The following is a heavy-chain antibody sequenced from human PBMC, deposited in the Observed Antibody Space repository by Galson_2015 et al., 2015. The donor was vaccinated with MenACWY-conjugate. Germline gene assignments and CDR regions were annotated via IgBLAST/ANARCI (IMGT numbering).Heavy chain of an antibody. CDR2: IDRSGNKT. CDR3: VRAIQLRSSGPPYDMDV. Sequence: SLRLSCAGSEFPFGTYYMTFIRQAPGKGLEWLSYIDRSGNKTHYADSVKGRFTVSRDNAKNSVFLQMDNLSAGDSAIYYCVRAIQLRSSGPPYDMDVWGQGTTVTVSS. V-gene: IGHV3-11*06. D-gene: IGHD3-10*02. J-gene: IGHJ6*02. CDR1: EFPFGTYY.